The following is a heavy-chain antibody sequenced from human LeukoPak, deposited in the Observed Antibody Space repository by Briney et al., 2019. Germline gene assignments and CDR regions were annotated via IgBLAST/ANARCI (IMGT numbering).Heavy chain of an antibody. CDR1: GYTFTSYD. CDR3: ASLFCSSTSCSYNWSDP. CDR2: MNPNSGNT. J-gene: IGHJ5*02. V-gene: IGHV1-8*01. D-gene: IGHD2-2*01. Sequence: ASVKVSCKASGYTFTSYDINWVRQATGQGLEWMGWMNPNSGNTGYAQKFQGRVTMTRNTSISTAYMELSSLRSEDTAVYYCASLFCSSTSCSYNWSDPWGQGTLVTVSS.